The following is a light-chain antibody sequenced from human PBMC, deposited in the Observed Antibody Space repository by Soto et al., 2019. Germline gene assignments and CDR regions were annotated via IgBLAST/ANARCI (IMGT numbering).Light chain of an antibody. V-gene: IGLV2-14*01. CDR3: SSYTSRTTSV. CDR2: EVS. CDR1: SSDVGGYNY. Sequence: QSALTQPASVSGSPGQSITISCTGTSSDVGGYNYVSWYQQHPGKAPKLMIYEVSNRPSGVSFRFSGSKSGNTASLTISGLQAEDEADYYCSSYTSRTTSVFGTGTKLTVL. J-gene: IGLJ1*01.